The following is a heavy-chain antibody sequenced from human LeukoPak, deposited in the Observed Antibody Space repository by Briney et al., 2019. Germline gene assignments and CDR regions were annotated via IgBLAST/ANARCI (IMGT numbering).Heavy chain of an antibody. D-gene: IGHD5-18*01. Sequence: ASMKVSCKASGHTFSDYFVHWVRQAPGQGLEWMAWIIPKSGATNYAQTFRDRVTVTSDTSTDYMELSSLTYDDTAVYYCARDLRSGGVTYGLDSWGQGTLVTVSS. J-gene: IGHJ4*02. CDR3: ARDLRSGGVTYGLDS. CDR2: IIPKSGAT. CDR1: GHTFSDYF. V-gene: IGHV1-2*02.